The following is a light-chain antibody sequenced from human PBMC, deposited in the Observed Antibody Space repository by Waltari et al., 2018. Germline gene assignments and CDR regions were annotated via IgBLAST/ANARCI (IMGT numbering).Light chain of an antibody. CDR1: QSISIW. V-gene: IGKV1-5*03. J-gene: IGKJ2*01. CDR2: DAS. Sequence: QLTQSPSTLSGAVGHRLTIPCRASQSISIWLAWNQQKPGKAHKLLIYDASRLESGVPPRFSGSGSGTEFTLTISSLQPDDFATYYCQQYDSYSPITFGQGTKLEIK. CDR3: QQYDSYSPIT.